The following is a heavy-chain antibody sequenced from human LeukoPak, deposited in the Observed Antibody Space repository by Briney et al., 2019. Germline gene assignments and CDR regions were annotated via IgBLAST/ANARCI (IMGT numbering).Heavy chain of an antibody. V-gene: IGHV3-30*02. CDR3: AKPHFDD. CDR2: IRYDGSNK. Sequence: GGSLRLSCAASGFSFSNYGMHWVRQAPGKGLERVAFIRYDGSNKYYADSVKGRFTISRDNSKNTLYLQMNSLRAEDTAVYYCAKPHFDDWGQGTLVTVSS. CDR1: GFSFSNYG. J-gene: IGHJ4*02.